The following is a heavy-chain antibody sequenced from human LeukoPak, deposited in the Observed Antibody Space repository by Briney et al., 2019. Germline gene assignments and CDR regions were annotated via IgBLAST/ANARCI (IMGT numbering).Heavy chain of an antibody. CDR2: INWNGGST. Sequence: PGGSLRLSCAASGFFFDDFGMSWVRQGPGKGLEWVSGINWNGGSTAYADSVKGRFTISRDNAKNSLYLQMNSLRAEDTALYYCARDRPWYNLNDGRGRAVPFDYWGQGNLVTVSS. D-gene: IGHD1-1*01. CDR3: ARDRPWYNLNDGRGRAVPFDY. CDR1: GFFFDDFG. V-gene: IGHV3-20*04. J-gene: IGHJ4*02.